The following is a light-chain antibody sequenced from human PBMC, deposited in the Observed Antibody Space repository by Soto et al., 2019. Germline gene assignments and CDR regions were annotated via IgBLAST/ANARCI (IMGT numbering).Light chain of an antibody. CDR1: QSGISSY. Sequence: EIVWTQSPGPLSLSSGARATPFGSASQSGISSYLAWYQQKPGQAPRLLIYGASSRATGIPDRFSGSGSGTDFTLTISDVQPEDFALYYCHQRQSWPRTFGQGTKVDIK. J-gene: IGKJ1*01. CDR2: GAS. V-gene: IGKV3D-20*02. CDR3: HQRQSWPRT.